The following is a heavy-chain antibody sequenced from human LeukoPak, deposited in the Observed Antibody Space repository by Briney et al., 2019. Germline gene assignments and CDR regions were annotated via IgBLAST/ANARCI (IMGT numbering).Heavy chain of an antibody. D-gene: IGHD3-10*01. J-gene: IGHJ5*02. CDR2: ISGSGGST. Sequence: GGSLRLSCAASGFTFSSYAMSWVRQAPGKGLEWVSAISGSGGSTYYADSVKGRFTISRDNSKNTLYLQMNSLRAEDTAVYYYAKESGPMGRGNWFDPWGQGTLVTVSS. CDR1: GFTFSSYA. V-gene: IGHV3-23*01. CDR3: AKESGPMGRGNWFDP.